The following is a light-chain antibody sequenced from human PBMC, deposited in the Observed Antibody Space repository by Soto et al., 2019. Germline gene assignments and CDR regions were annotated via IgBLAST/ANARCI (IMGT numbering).Light chain of an antibody. CDR1: HIGSKS. V-gene: IGLV3-21*04. CDR2: YDS. CDR3: QVWDSSSDHVV. Sequence: SYELTQPPSVSVAPGKTAKMTCGGNHIGSKSVHWYEQKPGQAHVLVIYYDSARPSGIPERFSGSNSGNTASLSIGRVEAGDEADYYCQVWDSSSDHVVFGVGTKLTVL. J-gene: IGLJ2*01.